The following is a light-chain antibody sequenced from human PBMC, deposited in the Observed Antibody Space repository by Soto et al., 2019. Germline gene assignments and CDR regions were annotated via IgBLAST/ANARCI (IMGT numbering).Light chain of an antibody. J-gene: IGKJ1*01. CDR2: AAS. Sequence: EIVLTQFPGTLSLSPGERATLSCRASQSVGRNYVAWYQQKPGQAPRVIIYAASNRASGSPDRFSGSGSGSALTLTISRLEPEDFALYYCQQSGTSPWAFGQGTKVEIK. CDR1: QSVGRNY. CDR3: QQSGTSPWA. V-gene: IGKV3-20*01.